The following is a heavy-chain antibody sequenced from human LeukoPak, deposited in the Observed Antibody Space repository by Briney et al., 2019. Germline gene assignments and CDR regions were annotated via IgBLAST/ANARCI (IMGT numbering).Heavy chain of an antibody. V-gene: IGHV3-21*01. Sequence: GGSLRLSCAASGFTFSTYSMNWVRQSPGKGLEGVSSISSSSSYIYYADSVKGRFTISRDNAKISLYLQMNSLRAEDTAVYYCARDLRGSGSSDYWGQGTLVTVSS. CDR1: GFTFSTYS. CDR3: ARDLRGSGSSDY. CDR2: ISSSSSYI. J-gene: IGHJ4*02. D-gene: IGHD3-10*01.